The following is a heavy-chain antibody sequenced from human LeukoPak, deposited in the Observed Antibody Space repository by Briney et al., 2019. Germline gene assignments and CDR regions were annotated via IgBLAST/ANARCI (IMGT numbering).Heavy chain of an antibody. CDR2: IWYDASNK. CDR1: GFTFSSFG. D-gene: IGHD1-7*01. CDR3: VRGVGVSRFNYLDP. V-gene: IGHV3-33*01. J-gene: IGHJ5*02. Sequence: PGRSLTLSCGASGFTFSSFGMHWVRQAPGKGLEWVAVIWYDASNKYYADSVKGRFTISRDNSKNTLYLQMNSLRDDDTAVYYCVRGVGVSRFNYLDPWGQGTLVIVSS.